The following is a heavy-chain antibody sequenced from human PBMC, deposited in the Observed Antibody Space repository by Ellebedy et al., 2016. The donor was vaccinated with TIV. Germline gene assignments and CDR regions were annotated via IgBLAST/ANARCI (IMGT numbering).Heavy chain of an antibody. CDR1: GYSFTNYW. Sequence: KVSCKGSGYSFTNYWISWVRQMPGTGLEWLGRIDPCDSYTDYNPSFRGHVTVSVDRSITTAYLYWDSLKSSDTAIYYCARMVNSVTPFYFALWGQGTLVTVSS. D-gene: IGHD2-21*01. V-gene: IGHV5-10-1*01. J-gene: IGHJ4*01. CDR3: ARMVNSVTPFYFAL. CDR2: IDPCDSYT.